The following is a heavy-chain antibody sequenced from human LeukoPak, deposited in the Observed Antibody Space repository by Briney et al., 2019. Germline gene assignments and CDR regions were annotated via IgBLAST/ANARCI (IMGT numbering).Heavy chain of an antibody. CDR2: IYHSGST. CDR1: GGSISSGGYS. CDR3: AREGAYNWFDP. V-gene: IGHV4-30-2*01. D-gene: IGHD4/OR15-4a*01. Sequence: PSETLSLTCAVSGGSISSGGYSWSWIRQPPGKGLEWIRYIYHSGSTYYNPSLKSRVTISVDRSKNQFSLKLSSVTAADTAVYYCAREGAYNWFDPWGQGTLVTVSS. J-gene: IGHJ5*02.